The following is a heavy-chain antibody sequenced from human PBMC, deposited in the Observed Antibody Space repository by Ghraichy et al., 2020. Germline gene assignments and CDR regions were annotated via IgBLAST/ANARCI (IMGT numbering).Heavy chain of an antibody. CDR2: INHSGST. D-gene: IGHD2-2*01. CDR3: ARGLHQGTSCSYGMDV. V-gene: IGHV4-34*01. Sequence: SETLSLTCAVYGGSFSGYYWSWIRQPPGKGLEWIGEINHSGSTNYNPSLKSRVTISVDTSKNQFSLKLSSVTAADTAVYYCARGLHQGTSCSYGMDVWGQGTTVTVSS. J-gene: IGHJ6*02. CDR1: GGSFSGYY.